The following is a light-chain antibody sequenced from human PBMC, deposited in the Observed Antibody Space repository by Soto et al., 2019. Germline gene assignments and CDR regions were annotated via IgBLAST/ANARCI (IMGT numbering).Light chain of an antibody. J-gene: IGKJ4*01. CDR2: GAS. CDR3: QQYGSSPGLT. CDR1: QSISSY. V-gene: IGKV1-39*01. Sequence: DIQMTQSPSSRYASVAETVTITYRASQSISSYLNWYQQKPGKAPKLLIYGASSRATGIPDSFSGSGCGTDFTLTISRLEPEDFAVYYCQQYGSSPGLTFGGGTKVDIK.